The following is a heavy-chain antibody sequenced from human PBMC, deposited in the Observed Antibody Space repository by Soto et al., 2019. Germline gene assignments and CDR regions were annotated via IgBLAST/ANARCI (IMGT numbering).Heavy chain of an antibody. J-gene: IGHJ6*02. CDR3: ARRRLSNYYYYYGMDV. CDR2: INHSGST. V-gene: IGHV4-34*01. Sequence: QVKLKQWGAGLLRPSGPLSPTGAVYGGPFSGYYWGGFPQPPGKGLEGIGEINHSGSTNYNPSLKSRVTISVDTSKNQFSLKLSSVTAADTAVYYCARRRLSNYYYYYGMDVWGQGTTVTVSS. D-gene: IGHD2-2*01. CDR1: GGPFSGYY.